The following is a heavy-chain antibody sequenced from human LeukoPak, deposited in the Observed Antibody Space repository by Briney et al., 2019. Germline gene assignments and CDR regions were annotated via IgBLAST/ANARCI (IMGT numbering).Heavy chain of an antibody. J-gene: IGHJ3*02. D-gene: IGHD2-2*01. V-gene: IGHV3-66*01. CDR2: IYSGGST. CDR3: ARSVGRTHGAFDI. CDR1: GFTVSTNY. Sequence: GGSLRLSCAASGFTVSTNYMSWVRQAPGKGLEWVSVIYSGGSTYYADSVKGRFTISRDNSKNTLYLQMNSLRAEDTAVYYCARSVGRTHGAFDIWGRGTMVTVSS.